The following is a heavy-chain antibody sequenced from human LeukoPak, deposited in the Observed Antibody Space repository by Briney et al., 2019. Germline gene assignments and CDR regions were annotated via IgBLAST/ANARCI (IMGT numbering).Heavy chain of an antibody. J-gene: IGHJ5*02. Sequence: GSSVKVSCKASGGTFSSYAIIWVRQAPGQGLEWMGGIIPIFGTANYAQKFQGRVTITTDESTSTAYMELSSLRSEDTAVYYCARGVVPAAMNNWFDPWGQGTLVTVSS. D-gene: IGHD2-2*01. CDR3: ARGVVPAAMNNWFDP. CDR1: GGTFSSYA. CDR2: IIPIFGTA. V-gene: IGHV1-69*05.